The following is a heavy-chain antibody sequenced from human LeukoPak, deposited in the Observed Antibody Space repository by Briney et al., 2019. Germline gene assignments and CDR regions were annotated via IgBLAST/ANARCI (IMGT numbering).Heavy chain of an antibody. CDR2: MNPNSGNT. CDR3: ARDEGILTGYSY. J-gene: IGHJ4*02. V-gene: IGHV1-8*01. D-gene: IGHD3-9*01. Sequence: RASVKVSCKASGYTFTSYDINWVRQATGQGLEWMGWMNPNSGNTGYAQKFQGRVTMTRNTSISTAYMELSSLRSEDTAVYYCARDEGILTGYSYWGQGTLVTVSS. CDR1: GYTFTSYD.